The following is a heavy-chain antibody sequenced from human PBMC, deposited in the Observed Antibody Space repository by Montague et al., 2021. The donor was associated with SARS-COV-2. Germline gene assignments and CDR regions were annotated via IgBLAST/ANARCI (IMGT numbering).Heavy chain of an antibody. CDR1: GASIAGYY. V-gene: IGHV4-59*01. CDR3: ARAQNTCFIANCVNYFDP. J-gene: IGHJ4*02. D-gene: IGHD1-1*01. CDR2: VFYTGST. Sequence: SETLSLTCGVSGASIAGYYWSWTRQPPGKGLEWIGYVFYTGSTKYNPSLKTRLTLSLDTPKNHFSLKLASVTAADTAVYYCARAQNTCFIANCVNYFDPWGQGALVTVSS.